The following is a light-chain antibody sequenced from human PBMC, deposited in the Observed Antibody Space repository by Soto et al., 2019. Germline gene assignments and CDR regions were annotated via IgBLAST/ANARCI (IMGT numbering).Light chain of an antibody. Sequence: EIVLTQSPNTLSLSPGERATPSCRSSQSVSSDDLVWYQQNPGQDPRLLSYVASSRATGIPDRFSGSGSGTDFTLTTSRLAPEDFAVYYCQHYGNTPPSVTYGPGPKVDIK. CDR1: QSVSSDD. CDR2: VAS. J-gene: IGKJ3*01. V-gene: IGKV3-20*01. CDR3: QHYGNTPPSVT.